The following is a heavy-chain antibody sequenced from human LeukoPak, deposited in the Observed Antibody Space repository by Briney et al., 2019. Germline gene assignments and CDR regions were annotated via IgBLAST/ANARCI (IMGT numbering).Heavy chain of an antibody. D-gene: IGHD2-2*01. CDR2: ISYDGSNK. V-gene: IGHV3-30-3*01. CDR1: GFTFTGYA. J-gene: IGHJ4*02. CDR3: AREDCGSNSCYGEDY. Sequence: PGGSLRLSCAASGFTFTGYAMHWVRQAHGRGLEWVAVISYDGSNKYYADSVKGRFTVSRDNSKNTLYLQMSSLRAEDTAVYYCAREDCGSNSCYGEDYWGQGTLVTVSS.